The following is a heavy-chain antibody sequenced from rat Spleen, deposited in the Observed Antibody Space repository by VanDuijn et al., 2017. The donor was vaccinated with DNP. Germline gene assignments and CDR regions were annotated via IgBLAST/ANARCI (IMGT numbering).Heavy chain of an antibody. D-gene: IGHD1-6*01. CDR3: ARSGGLHYGLSLDY. CDR1: GYSISSTNR. CDR2: VNSAGTT. Sequence: EVQLQESGPGLVKPSQSLSLTCSVTGYSISSTNRWNWIRKFPGNKLEWMGYVNSAGTTIYNPSLTSRISITEDTSKGQFFLHINSVNTEDTASYYCARSGGLHYGLSLDYWGQGVMVTVAP. V-gene: IGHV3-3*01. J-gene: IGHJ2*01.